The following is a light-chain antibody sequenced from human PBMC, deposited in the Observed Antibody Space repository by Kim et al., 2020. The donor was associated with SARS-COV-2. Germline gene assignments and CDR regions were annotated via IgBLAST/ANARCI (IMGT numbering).Light chain of an antibody. V-gene: IGLV3-19*01. CDR1: SLRSYY. J-gene: IGLJ2*01. CDR3: NSRDRSGNHLV. CDR2: GKN. Sequence: ALGQRVRFPCQGDSLRSYYASWYQQKPGQAPVLVIYGKNNRPSGIPDRFSGSRAGNTATLTITGAQAEDEADYYCNSRDRSGNHLVFGGGTQLTVL.